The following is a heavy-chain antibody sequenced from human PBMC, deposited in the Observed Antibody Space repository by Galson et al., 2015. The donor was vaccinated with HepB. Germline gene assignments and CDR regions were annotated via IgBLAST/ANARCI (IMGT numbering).Heavy chain of an antibody. CDR2: ISGSGGST. Sequence: SLRLSCAASGFTFSSYAMSWVRQAPGKGLEWVSAISGSGGSTYYADSVEGRFTISRDNSKNTLYLQMNSLRAEDTAVYYCAKRGGGFRAFDIWGQGTMVTVSS. D-gene: IGHD3-10*01. V-gene: IGHV3-23*01. CDR1: GFTFSSYA. CDR3: AKRGGGFRAFDI. J-gene: IGHJ3*02.